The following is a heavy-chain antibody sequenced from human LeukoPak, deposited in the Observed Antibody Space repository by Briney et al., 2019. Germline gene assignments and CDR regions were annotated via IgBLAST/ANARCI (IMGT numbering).Heavy chain of an antibody. J-gene: IGHJ4*02. D-gene: IGHD6-19*01. CDR2: IYWDDDK. V-gene: IGHV2-5*02. CDR1: GCSLSTSGVG. Sequence: ESGPTLVKPTQTLTLACTFSGCSLSTSGVGVGWIRQPPGKALEWLALIYWDDDKRYSPSLKSRLTITKDTSKNQVVLTMTNMDPVDTATYYCAHRLPGSSGWYFAYSGQGTLVTVSS. CDR3: AHRLPGSSGWYFAY.